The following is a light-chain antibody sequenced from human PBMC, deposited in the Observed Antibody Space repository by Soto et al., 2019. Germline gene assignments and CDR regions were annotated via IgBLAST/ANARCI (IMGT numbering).Light chain of an antibody. J-gene: IGKJ4*01. CDR2: DAS. Sequence: EIVLTQFPATLSLSPGERATLSCRTSQSVSTFLAWYKQKPGQAPRLVVYDASKRATGIPARFSGSGSGTDFTLAISSLEPEDFAVYYCQQRSSWRVTFGGGTKVEIK. V-gene: IGKV3-11*01. CDR3: QQRSSWRVT. CDR1: QSVSTF.